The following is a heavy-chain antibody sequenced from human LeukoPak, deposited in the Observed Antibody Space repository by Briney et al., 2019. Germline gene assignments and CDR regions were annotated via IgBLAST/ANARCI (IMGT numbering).Heavy chain of an antibody. J-gene: IGHJ4*02. CDR2: IYPGDSDT. V-gene: IGHV5-51*01. Sequence: GASLQISCKGSGYIFTSYWIGWVRQLPGKGLEWMGIIYPGDSDTRYSPSFQGQVTISADKSISTAYLQWSSLKASDTAMYYCARQRDGYYYFDYWGQGTLVTVSS. CDR3: ARQRDGYYYFDY. D-gene: IGHD5-24*01. CDR1: GYIFTSYW.